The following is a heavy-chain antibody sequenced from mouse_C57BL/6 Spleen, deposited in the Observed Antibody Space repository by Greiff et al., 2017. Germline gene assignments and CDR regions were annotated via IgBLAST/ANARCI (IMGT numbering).Heavy chain of an antibody. CDR3: ERDGNWWFAY. V-gene: IGHV5-2*01. Sequence: EVQRVESGGGLVQPGESLKLSCESNEYEFPYHDMSWVRQTPEKRLELVAAINRDGGSTYYPDTMEGRFTISRDTTKNTLYLQMSSLRSEDTVFYCGERDGNWWFAYWGQGTLVTDSA. CDR1: EYEFPYHD. J-gene: IGHJ3*01. D-gene: IGHD2-1*01. CDR2: INRDGGST.